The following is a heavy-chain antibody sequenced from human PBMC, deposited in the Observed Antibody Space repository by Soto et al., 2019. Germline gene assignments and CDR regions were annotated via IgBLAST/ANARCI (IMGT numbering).Heavy chain of an antibody. Sequence: QVQLVQSGAEVKKPGASVKVSCKASGYTFTSYDFTWVRQAPGQGLEWMGWISGYNGNTNFVQKLQDRVTMTTDTSTSTVYMELRSLRSDDTAVYFCARGGIYGDYAGYWGQGTLVTVSS. J-gene: IGHJ4*02. V-gene: IGHV1-18*01. CDR3: ARGGIYGDYAGY. CDR1: GYTFTSYD. D-gene: IGHD4-17*01. CDR2: ISGYNGNT.